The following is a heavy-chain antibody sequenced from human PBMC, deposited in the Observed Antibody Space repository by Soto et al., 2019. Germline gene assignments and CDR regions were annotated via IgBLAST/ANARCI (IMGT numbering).Heavy chain of an antibody. Sequence: GGSLRLSCAASGFTFSSYAMSWVRQAPGKGLEWVSAISGSGGSTYYADSVKGRFTISRDNSKNTLYLQMNSLRAEDTAVYYCAKDFAYREWLVRGAFDYWGQGTLVTVSS. CDR2: ISGSGGST. CDR3: AKDFAYREWLVRGAFDY. J-gene: IGHJ4*02. CDR1: GFTFSSYA. V-gene: IGHV3-23*01. D-gene: IGHD6-19*01.